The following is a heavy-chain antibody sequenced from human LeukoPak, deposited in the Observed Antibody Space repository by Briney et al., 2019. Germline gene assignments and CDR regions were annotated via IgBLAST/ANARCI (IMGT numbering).Heavy chain of an antibody. CDR1: GYTFTGYY. V-gene: IGHV1-2*02. Sequence: ASVKVSRKASGYTFTGYYVHWVQQVPGQGLEWMGWINPNSSATNFPQKFQGRVTLTRDTSITTAYMELSRLRSDDTAVYYCARVLKDGYNNGNFQHWGQGTLVTVSS. CDR3: ARVLKDGYNNGNFQH. D-gene: IGHD5-24*01. CDR2: INPNSSAT. J-gene: IGHJ1*01.